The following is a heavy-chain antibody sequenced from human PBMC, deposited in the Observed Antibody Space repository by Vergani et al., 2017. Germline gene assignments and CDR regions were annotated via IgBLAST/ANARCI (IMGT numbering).Heavy chain of an antibody. V-gene: IGHV4-34*01. CDR2: INHSGST. J-gene: IGHJ4*02. Sequence: QVQLQQWGAGLLKPSETLSLTCTVYGGSFSGYYWSWIRQPPGKGLEWIGEINHSGSTNYNPSLKSRVTISVDTSKKRFSLKLSSVTAADTAVYYCARGAAANLITYFDYWGQGTLVTVSS. D-gene: IGHD2-15*01. CDR1: GGSFSGYY. CDR3: ARGAAANLITYFDY.